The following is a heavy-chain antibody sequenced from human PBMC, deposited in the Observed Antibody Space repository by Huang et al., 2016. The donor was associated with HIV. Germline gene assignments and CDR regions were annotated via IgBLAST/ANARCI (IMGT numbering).Heavy chain of an antibody. CDR3: ARGGAGSWYSSYYYYGMDV. Sequence: QVQLQESGPGLVKPSETLSLTCTVSGGFISSYYWSWIRQPPGKGLEWIGYIYYSGSNNYNPSLNSRVTISVDTSKNQFSLKLSSVTAADTAVYYCARGGAGSWYSSYYYYGMDVWGQGTTVTVSS. CDR1: GGFISSYY. D-gene: IGHD2-15*01. J-gene: IGHJ6*02. CDR2: IYYSGSN. V-gene: IGHV4-59*01.